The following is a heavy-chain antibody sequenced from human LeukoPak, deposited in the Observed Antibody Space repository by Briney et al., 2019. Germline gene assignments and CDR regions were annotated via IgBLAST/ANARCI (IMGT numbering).Heavy chain of an antibody. D-gene: IGHD1-26*01. CDR3: ARVYWRLGAHDAFDI. V-gene: IGHV4-38-2*02. J-gene: IGHJ3*02. CDR1: GYSITTNY. CDR2: IDHTGNT. Sequence: PSETLSLTCTVSGYSITTNYWGWIRQPPGQGLEWIGTIDHTGNTFYNPSLTSRVSISVDTSKNHFSLNLTSVTATDTALYYCARVYWRLGAHDAFDIWGQGTMVTVSS.